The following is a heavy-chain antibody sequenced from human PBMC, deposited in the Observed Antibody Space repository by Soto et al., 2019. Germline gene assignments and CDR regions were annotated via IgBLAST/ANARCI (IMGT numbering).Heavy chain of an antibody. J-gene: IGHJ4*02. CDR1: GFTFNNYA. D-gene: IGHD3-10*01. CDR2: INGGGDTT. CDR3: AKGRGGSGSLTPRVDF. Sequence: EVQLLESGGGLVQPGGSLRLSCAASGFTFNNYAMTWVRQAPGKGLEWVSAINGGGDTTSYADSVKGRFTVSRDGYKNTLYLQMSSMIAEDTALYYCAKGRGGSGSLTPRVDFWGQGTLVTVSS. V-gene: IGHV3-23*01.